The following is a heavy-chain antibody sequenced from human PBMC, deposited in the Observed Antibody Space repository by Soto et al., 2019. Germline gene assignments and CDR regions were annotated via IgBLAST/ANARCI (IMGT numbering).Heavy chain of an antibody. J-gene: IGHJ6*02. CDR3: ARGYYDSSGYPDPYYYGMDV. D-gene: IGHD3-22*01. V-gene: IGHV6-1*01. Sequence: QVQLQQSGPGLVKPSQTLSLTCAISGDSVSSNSAAWNWIRQSPARGLEWLGRTYYRSKWYNDYAVSVKSRITINPDTSKNQFSLQLNSVTPEDTAVYYCARGYYDSSGYPDPYYYGMDVWGQGTTVTVSS. CDR2: TYYRSKWYN. CDR1: GDSVSSNSAA.